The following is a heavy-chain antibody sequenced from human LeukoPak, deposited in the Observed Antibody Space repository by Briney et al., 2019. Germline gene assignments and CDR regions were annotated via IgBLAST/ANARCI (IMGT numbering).Heavy chain of an antibody. CDR1: GFTFSSYS. D-gene: IGHD5-18*01. CDR2: ISSSSSYI. V-gene: IGHV3-21*01. Sequence: GGSLRLSCAASGFTFSSYSMNWVRQAPGKGLEWVSSISSSSSYIYYADSVKGRFTISRDNAKNSLYLQMNSLRAEDTAVYYCAKGYSYGGNWFDPWGQGTLVTVSS. J-gene: IGHJ5*02. CDR3: AKGYSYGGNWFDP.